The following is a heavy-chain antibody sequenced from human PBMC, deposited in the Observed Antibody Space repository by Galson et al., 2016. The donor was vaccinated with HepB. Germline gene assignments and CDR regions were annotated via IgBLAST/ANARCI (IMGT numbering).Heavy chain of an antibody. Sequence: SVKVSCKASGYTHNYVMHWVRQAPGQRLEWMGWINAGNGDTGHSQRFQGRVTIARDTSANTAYMELSSLKSEDTAVYYCARGNCGGDCYLDYWGQGTLVTVSS. CDR2: INAGNGDT. CDR1: GYTHNYV. V-gene: IGHV1-3*01. CDR3: ARGNCGGDCYLDY. J-gene: IGHJ4*02. D-gene: IGHD2-21*02.